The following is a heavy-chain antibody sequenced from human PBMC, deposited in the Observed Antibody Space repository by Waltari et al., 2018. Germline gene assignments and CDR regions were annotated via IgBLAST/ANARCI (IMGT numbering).Heavy chain of an antibody. V-gene: IGHV4-31*03. D-gene: IGHD3-22*01. CDR1: GGSISSGGYY. CDR2: IYHSGST. Sequence: QVQLQESGPGLVKPSQTLSLTCTVSGGSISSGGYYWSWIRQHPGKGLEWIGYIYHSGSTYYNPSLKSRVTISVDRSKNQFSLKLSSVTAADTAVYYCARGSVVVNTYYFDYWGQGTLVTVSS. J-gene: IGHJ4*02. CDR3: ARGSVVVNTYYFDY.